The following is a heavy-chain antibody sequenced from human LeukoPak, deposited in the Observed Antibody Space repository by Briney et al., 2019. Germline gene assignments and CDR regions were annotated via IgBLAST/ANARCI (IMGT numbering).Heavy chain of an antibody. J-gene: IGHJ5*02. D-gene: IGHD6-13*01. CDR3: ASSTFGIAATGYDWFDP. CDR2: MNPNSGNT. Sequence: ASVKVSCKASGYTFTSYDINWVRQATGQGLEWMGWMNPNSGNTGYAQKFQGRVTNTADESTSTAYMELSSLRSEDTAVYYCASSTFGIAATGYDWFDPWGQGTLVTVSS. V-gene: IGHV1-8*03. CDR1: GYTFTSYD.